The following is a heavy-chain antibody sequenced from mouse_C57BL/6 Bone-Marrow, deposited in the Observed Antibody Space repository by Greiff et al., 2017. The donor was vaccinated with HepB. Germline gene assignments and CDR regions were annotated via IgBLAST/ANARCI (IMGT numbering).Heavy chain of an antibody. V-gene: IGHV1-22*01. D-gene: IGHD2-3*01. CDR2: INPNNGGT. J-gene: IGHJ1*03. CDR3: ARKWLLRDWYFDV. Sequence: VQLQQSGPELVKPGASVKMSCKASGYTFTDYNMHWVKQSHGKSLEWIGYINPNNGGTSYNQKFKGKATLTVNKSSSTAYMELRSLTSEDSAVYYCARKWLLRDWYFDVWGTGTTVTVSS. CDR1: GYTFTDYN.